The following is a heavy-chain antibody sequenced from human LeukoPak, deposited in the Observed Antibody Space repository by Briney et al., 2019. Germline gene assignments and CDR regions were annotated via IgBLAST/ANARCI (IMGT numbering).Heavy chain of an antibody. CDR1: GGSISSNTYY. Sequence: TSETLSLTCTVSGGSISSNTYYWGWIRQPPGKGLEWIGNIYYSGSTYYNPSLKSRVTISVDTSKSQFSLTLTSVTAADTSVYYCARTDSSEYYFDYWGQGTLVTVSS. CDR2: IYYSGST. D-gene: IGHD6-19*01. J-gene: IGHJ4*02. CDR3: ARTDSSEYYFDY. V-gene: IGHV4-39*01.